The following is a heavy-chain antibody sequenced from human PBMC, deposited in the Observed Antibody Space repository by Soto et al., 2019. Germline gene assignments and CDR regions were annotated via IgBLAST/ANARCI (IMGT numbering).Heavy chain of an antibody. CDR2: IYPGDSYT. D-gene: IGHD7-27*01. CDR3: ARQSMLTGLNGMDV. Sequence: EVQLVQSGAEVKKPGESLKISCKGFGYSFTDYWIGWVRQMPGKGLEWMGIIYPGDSYTRYSPSFEGQVTISADKSISTAYVQWSSLKASDTAMYYCARQSMLTGLNGMDVWGQGTTVIVSS. V-gene: IGHV5-51*01. CDR1: GYSFTDYW. J-gene: IGHJ6*02.